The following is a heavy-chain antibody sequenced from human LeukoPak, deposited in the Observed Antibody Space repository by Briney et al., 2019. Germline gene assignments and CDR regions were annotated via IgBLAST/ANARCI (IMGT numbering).Heavy chain of an antibody. Sequence: ASVKVSCKASGYTFTSYGISWVRQAPGQGLEWMGWISAYNGNTNYAQKFQGRVTMTTDTSTSTAYMELRSLRSDDSAVSYCAREIGVCSSTSCYQSWFDPWGQGTLVTVSS. CDR1: GYTFTSYG. V-gene: IGHV1-18*01. D-gene: IGHD2-2*01. J-gene: IGHJ5*02. CDR3: AREIGVCSSTSCYQSWFDP. CDR2: ISAYNGNT.